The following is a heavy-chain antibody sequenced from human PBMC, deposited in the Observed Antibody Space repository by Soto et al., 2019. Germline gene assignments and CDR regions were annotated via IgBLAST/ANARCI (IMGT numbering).Heavy chain of an antibody. CDR3: AKGDCSRTSCYPDY. D-gene: IGHD2-2*01. CDR1: GFTFDDYA. Sequence: GGSLRLSCAASGFTFDDYAMHWVRQAPGKGLEWVSGICCNSGCIGYAGSVKGRFTISRDNAKNSLYLQMNSLRAEDTALYYCAKGDCSRTSCYPDYWGQGTLVTVSS. V-gene: IGHV3-9*01. J-gene: IGHJ4*02. CDR2: ICCNSGCI.